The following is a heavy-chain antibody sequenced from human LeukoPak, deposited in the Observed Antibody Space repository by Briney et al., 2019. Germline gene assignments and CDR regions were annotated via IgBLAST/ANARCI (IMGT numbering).Heavy chain of an antibody. D-gene: IGHD6-19*01. CDR3: ARGYRYSTGWYYFDF. CDR2: IYSGGST. V-gene: IGHV3-66*01. CDR1: GFTFSSYA. Sequence: PGGSLRLSCAASGFTFSSYAMSWVRQAPGKGLEWVSVIYSGGSTYYADSVKGRFTISRDNSKNTLYLQMNNLRDEDTAVYYCARGYRYSTGWYYFDFWGQGTLVTVSS. J-gene: IGHJ4*02.